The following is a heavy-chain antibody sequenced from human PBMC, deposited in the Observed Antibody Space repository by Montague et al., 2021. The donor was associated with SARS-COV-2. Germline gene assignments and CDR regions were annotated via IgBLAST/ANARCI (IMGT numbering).Heavy chain of an antibody. J-gene: IGHJ6*02. CDR1: GFIVSGNY. Sequence: SLRLSCAASGFIVSGNYMSWVRQAPGKGLDWVADIKHDGSEKSYVDSVKGRFTISRDNAKNFLYLQMNSLRAEDTAVYYCARGSTGWYAIFGHYGMDVWGQGTTVTVSS. V-gene: IGHV3-7*01. D-gene: IGHD6-19*01. CDR3: ARGSTGWYAIFGHYGMDV. CDR2: IKHDGSEK.